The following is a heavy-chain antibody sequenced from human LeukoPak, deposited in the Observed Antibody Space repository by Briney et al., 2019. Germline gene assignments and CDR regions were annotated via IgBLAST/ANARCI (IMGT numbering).Heavy chain of an antibody. V-gene: IGHV4-38-2*01. Sequence: SETLSLTCAVSGHSISSGYYWGWIRQPPGKGLEWIGSIYHSGSTYYNPSLKSRVTISVDTSKNRFSLKLSSVTAADTAVYYCARVPAVHGYFDYWGQGTLVTVSS. J-gene: IGHJ4*02. CDR2: IYHSGST. CDR3: ARVPAVHGYFDY. CDR1: GHSISSGYY.